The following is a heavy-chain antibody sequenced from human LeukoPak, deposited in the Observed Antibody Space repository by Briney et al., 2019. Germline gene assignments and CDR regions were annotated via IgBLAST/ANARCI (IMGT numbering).Heavy chain of an antibody. V-gene: IGHV3-33*01. Sequence: GRSLRLSCAASGFTFSSYGMHCVRQAPGKGLEWVAVIWYDGSNKYYADSVKGRFTISRDNSKNTLYLQMNSLRAEDTAVYYCAREDSGYGYYFDYWGQGTLVTVSS. CDR2: IWYDGSNK. CDR1: GFTFSSYG. CDR3: AREDSGYGYYFDY. D-gene: IGHD6-25*01. J-gene: IGHJ4*02.